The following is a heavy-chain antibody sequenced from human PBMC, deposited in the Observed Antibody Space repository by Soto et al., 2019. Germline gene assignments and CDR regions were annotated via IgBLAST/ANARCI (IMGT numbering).Heavy chain of an antibody. CDR3: ARVVASTPQTWFDP. V-gene: IGHV4-59*01. J-gene: IGHJ5*02. D-gene: IGHD2-15*01. Sequence: SETLSLTCTVSGGSISSYYWSWIRQPPGKGLEWIGYIYYSGSTNYNPSLKSRVTISVDTSKNQFSLKLSSVTAADTAVYYCARVVASTPQTWFDPWGQGTLVTVSS. CDR1: GGSISSYY. CDR2: IYYSGST.